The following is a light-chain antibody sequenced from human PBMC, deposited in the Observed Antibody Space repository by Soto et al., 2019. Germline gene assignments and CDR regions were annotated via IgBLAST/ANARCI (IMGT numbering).Light chain of an antibody. CDR1: QSISSS. J-gene: IGKJ4*01. V-gene: IGKV1-39*01. CDR2: AAS. CDR3: QQLERSPST. Sequence: DIQMTQSPSSLSASVGDRVTITCRASQSISSSLNWYQQKAGKAPKFLIYAASSLQSGVPSRFSGSGSGTDFALTISSLQPEDFATYYCQQLERSPSTFGGGTKVDIK.